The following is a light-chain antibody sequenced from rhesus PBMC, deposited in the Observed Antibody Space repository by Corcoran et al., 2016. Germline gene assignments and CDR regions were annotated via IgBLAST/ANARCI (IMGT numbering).Light chain of an antibody. Sequence: DIQMTQSPSSLSASVGDTVIITCQASQGIASWLAWYHQRTGKPPKLLIYKASSLQSGVPSRCSGSESGTDFILIIRNLQPEDFAIYYCLQYDSSPFTFGPGTKLDIK. CDR1: QGIASW. J-gene: IGKJ3*01. V-gene: IGKV1-22*01. CDR2: KAS. CDR3: LQYDSSPFT.